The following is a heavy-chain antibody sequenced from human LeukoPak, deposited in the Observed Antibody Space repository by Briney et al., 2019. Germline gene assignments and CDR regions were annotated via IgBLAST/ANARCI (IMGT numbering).Heavy chain of an antibody. CDR1: GYTFTSYY. CDR3: ATQGLEGGY. Sequence: ASVKVSCKASGYTFTSYYMHWVRQAPGQGLEWMGIINPSGGSTSYAQKFQGRVTITADTSTDTAYMELSSLRSEDTAVYYCATQGLEGGYWGQGTLVTVSS. J-gene: IGHJ4*02. CDR2: INPSGGST. V-gene: IGHV1-46*01. D-gene: IGHD6-25*01.